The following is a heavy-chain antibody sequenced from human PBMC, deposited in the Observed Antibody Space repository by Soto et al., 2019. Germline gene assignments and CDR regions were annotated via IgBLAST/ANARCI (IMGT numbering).Heavy chain of an antibody. CDR3: ARDYNSGTRRFDY. D-gene: IGHD6-19*01. CDR1: GFSFSSYE. J-gene: IGHJ4*02. CDR2: ISSSGSTM. V-gene: IGHV3-48*03. Sequence: LRLSCAGTGFSFSSYEMNWVRQAPGKGLEWVSYISSSGSTMYYADSVKGRFTISRDNAKDSLYLQMNGLRAEDTAVYYCARDYNSGTRRFDYWGQGTLVTVSS.